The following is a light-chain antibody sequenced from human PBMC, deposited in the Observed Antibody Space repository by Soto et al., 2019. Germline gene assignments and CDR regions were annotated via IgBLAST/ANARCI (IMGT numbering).Light chain of an antibody. CDR2: AAS. CDR1: QGISSY. CDR3: QQYYSYRLT. Sequence: ATRMTQSPSSLSASTGDRVTITCRASQGISSYLAWYQQKPGKAPKLLIYAASTLQSGVPSRFSGSGSGTDFTLTISCLQSEDFATYYCQQYYSYRLTFGGGTKVEIK. V-gene: IGKV1-8*01. J-gene: IGKJ4*01.